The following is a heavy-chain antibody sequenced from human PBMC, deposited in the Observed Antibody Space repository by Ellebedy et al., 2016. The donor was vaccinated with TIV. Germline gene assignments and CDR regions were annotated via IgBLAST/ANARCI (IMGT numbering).Heavy chain of an antibody. Sequence: PGGSLRLSCAASGFTFSSSWVHWVRQVPGKGLVWVARINGDGSNIGYADSVKGRFTISRDNAKNSLYLQMNSLSADDTAVYYCARGSGYCSSTSCSGETDWGQGTPVTVSS. CDR1: GFTFSSSW. CDR3: ARGSGYCSSTSCSGETD. J-gene: IGHJ4*02. V-gene: IGHV3-74*01. D-gene: IGHD2-2*01. CDR2: INGDGSNI.